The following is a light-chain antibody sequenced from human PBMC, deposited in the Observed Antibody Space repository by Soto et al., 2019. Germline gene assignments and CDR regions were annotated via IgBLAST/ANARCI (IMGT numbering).Light chain of an antibody. CDR1: SSNIGSNY. V-gene: IGLV1-47*01. J-gene: IGLJ3*02. CDR3: AAWDDSLSGRWV. Sequence: QSVLTQPPSASGTPGQRVTISCSGSSSNIGSNYVYWYQQLPGTAPKLLIYRNNQRPSGVPDRFSGSKSGTSASLAISGLRSEDEADYHCAAWDDSLSGRWVFGGGTKLTVL. CDR2: RNN.